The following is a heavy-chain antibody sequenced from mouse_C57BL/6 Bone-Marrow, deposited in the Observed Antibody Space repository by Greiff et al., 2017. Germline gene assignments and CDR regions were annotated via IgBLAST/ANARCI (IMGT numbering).Heavy chain of an antibody. J-gene: IGHJ4*01. V-gene: IGHV5-4*03. CDR3: ARGPDYAMNY. CDR2: ISDGGSYT. CDR1: GFTFSSYA. Sequence: EVKLQESGGGLVKPGGSLKLSCAASGFTFSSYAMSWVRQTPEKRLEWVATISDGGSYTYYPDNVKGRFTISRDNAKNNLYLQMSHLKSEDTAMYYCARGPDYAMNYWGQGTSVTVSS.